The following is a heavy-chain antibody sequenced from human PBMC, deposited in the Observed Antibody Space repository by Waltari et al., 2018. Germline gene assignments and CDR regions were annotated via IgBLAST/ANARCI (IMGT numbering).Heavy chain of an antibody. CDR2: IYYSGST. Sequence: QVQLQESGPGLVKPSETLSLTCTVSGGSISSYYWSWIRQPPGKGLEWIGYIYYSGSTNYNPALKSRVTISVDTSKNQFSLKLSSVTAADTAVYYCARFRSHLYYFDYWGQGTLVTVSS. V-gene: IGHV4-59*01. CDR1: GGSISSYY. CDR3: ARFRSHLYYFDY. D-gene: IGHD1-26*01. J-gene: IGHJ4*02.